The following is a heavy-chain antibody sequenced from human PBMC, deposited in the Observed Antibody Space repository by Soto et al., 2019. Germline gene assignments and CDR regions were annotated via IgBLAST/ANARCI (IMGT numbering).Heavy chain of an antibody. CDR2: ISYDGSNK. CDR1: GFTFSSYA. V-gene: IGHV3-30-3*01. J-gene: IGHJ3*02. Sequence: GGSLRPSCAASGFTFSSYAMHWVRQPTNKGLERVAVISYDGSNKYYADSVKGRFTISRDNSKNTLYLQMNSLRAEDTAVYYCARETYYYDSSGYKAGSGAFDIWGQGTMVTVSS. D-gene: IGHD3-22*01. CDR3: ARETYYYDSSGYKAGSGAFDI.